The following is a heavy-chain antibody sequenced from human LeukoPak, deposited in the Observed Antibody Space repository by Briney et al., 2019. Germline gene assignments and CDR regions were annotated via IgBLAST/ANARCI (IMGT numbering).Heavy chain of an antibody. CDR1: GFTFSSYA. J-gene: IGHJ4*02. CDR2: ISYDGSNK. D-gene: IGHD6-13*01. CDR3: ANSGGSIYSSSWY. Sequence: PGRSLRLSCAASGFTFSSYAMHWVRQAPGKGLEWVAVISYDGSNKYYADSVKGRFTISRDNSKNTLYLQMNSLRAEDTAVYYCANSGGSIYSSSWYWGQGTLVTVSS. V-gene: IGHV3-30-3*01.